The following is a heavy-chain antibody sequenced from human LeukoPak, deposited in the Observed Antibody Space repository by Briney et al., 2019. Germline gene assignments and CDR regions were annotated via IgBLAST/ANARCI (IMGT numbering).Heavy chain of an antibody. V-gene: IGHV1-2*06. Sequence: GASVKVSCKASGYTFTGYHMHWVRQAPGQGLEWMGRINPNSGGTNYAQKFQGRVTMTRDTSISTAYMELSRLRSDDTAVYYCARVKYYYDSSGYYFIDYWGQGTLVTVSS. J-gene: IGHJ4*02. D-gene: IGHD3-22*01. CDR3: ARVKYYYDSSGYYFIDY. CDR2: INPNSGGT. CDR1: GYTFTGYH.